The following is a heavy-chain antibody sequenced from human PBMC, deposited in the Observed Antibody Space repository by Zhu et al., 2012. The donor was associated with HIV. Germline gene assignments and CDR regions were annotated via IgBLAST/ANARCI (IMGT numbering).Heavy chain of an antibody. Sequence: QVQLQESGPGLVKPSQTLSLTCTVSDGSISSGDYYWSWIRQPPGKGLEWIAYIHHSGTTYYNPSLKSRLSISIDTSKNQFSLRLSSVSAADTAVYFCARADGSGTYYYYYMDVWGKGPRSPSP. J-gene: IGHJ6*03. CDR1: DGSISSGDYY. V-gene: IGHV4-30-4*08. D-gene: IGHD3-10*01. CDR2: IHHSGTT. CDR3: ARADGSGTYYYYYMDV.